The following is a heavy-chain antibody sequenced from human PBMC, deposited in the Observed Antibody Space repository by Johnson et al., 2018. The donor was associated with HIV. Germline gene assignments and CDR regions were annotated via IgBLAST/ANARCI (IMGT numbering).Heavy chain of an antibody. Sequence: VESGGGLVQPGGSLRLSCAASGFTFSSYDMHWVRQATGKGLEWVSGISWNSGSIDYAVSVTGRFTISRDNAKHSLYLQMNSLRAEDTALYYCAKDKRAAAGTIFVHDAFDIWGQGTMVTVSS. CDR2: ISWNSGSI. V-gene: IGHV3-9*01. CDR3: AKDKRAAAGTIFVHDAFDI. D-gene: IGHD6-13*01. CDR1: GFTFSSYD. J-gene: IGHJ3*02.